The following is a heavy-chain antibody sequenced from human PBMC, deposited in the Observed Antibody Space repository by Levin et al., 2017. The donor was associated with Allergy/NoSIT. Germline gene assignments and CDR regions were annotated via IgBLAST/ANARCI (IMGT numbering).Heavy chain of an antibody. D-gene: IGHD3-3*01. CDR1: GFTFSNYA. CDR2: ITGDAEDT. V-gene: IGHV3-23*01. CDR3: AKGITIFGVGRLDY. J-gene: IGHJ4*02. Sequence: SCAASGFTFSNYAMNWVRQAAGKGLEWVSGITGDAEDTHYAESVRGRFTISRDNSKNTVYLQMNSLRAEDTATYYCAKGITIFGVGRLDYWGQGTLVTVSS.